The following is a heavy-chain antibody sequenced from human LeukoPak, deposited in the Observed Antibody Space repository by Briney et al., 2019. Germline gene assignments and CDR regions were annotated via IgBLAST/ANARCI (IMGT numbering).Heavy chain of an antibody. Sequence: ASVKVSCKASGGTFSSYAISWVRQAPGQGLEWMGGIIPIFGTANYAQKFQGRVTITADESTSTAYMELSSLRSEDTAVYYCARDQAGTGGDAFDIWGQGTMVTVSS. CDR2: IIPIFGTA. CDR1: GGTFSSYA. D-gene: IGHD1-7*01. J-gene: IGHJ3*02. V-gene: IGHV1-69*01. CDR3: ARDQAGTGGDAFDI.